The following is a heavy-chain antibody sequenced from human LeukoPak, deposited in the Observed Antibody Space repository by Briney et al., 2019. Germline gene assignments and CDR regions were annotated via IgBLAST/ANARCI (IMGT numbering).Heavy chain of an antibody. CDR2: ISYDGSNK. CDR1: GFTFSSYG. CDR3: AKDMAGSGPPFDY. V-gene: IGHV3-30*18. Sequence: GGSLRLSCAASGFTFSSYGMHWVRQAPGKGLEWVAVISYDGSNKYYADSVKGRFTISRDNSKITLYLQMDSLRAEDTAVYYCAKDMAGSGPPFDYWGQGTLVTVSS. J-gene: IGHJ4*02. D-gene: IGHD3-10*01.